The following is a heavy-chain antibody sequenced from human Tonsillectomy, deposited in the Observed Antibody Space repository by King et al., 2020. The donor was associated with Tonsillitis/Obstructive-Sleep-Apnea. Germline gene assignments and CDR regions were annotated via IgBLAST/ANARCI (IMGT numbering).Heavy chain of an antibody. J-gene: IGHJ4*02. D-gene: IGHD2-15*01. CDR2: LHYTGNP. CDR1: GGPINSYY. V-gene: IGHV4-59*01. CDR3: ARAGGYCTSGSCLPLDY. Sequence: QLQESGPGLVRPSETLSLTCTVSGGPINSYYWSWIRQPPGKGLEWIGYLHYTGNPNYNPSLESRVTISVDMSENQFSLKLISVTAADTAVYYCARAGGYCTSGSCLPLDYWGRGALVTVSS.